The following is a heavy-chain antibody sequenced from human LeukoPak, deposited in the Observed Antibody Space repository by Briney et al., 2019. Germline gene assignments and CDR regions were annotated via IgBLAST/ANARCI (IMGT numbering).Heavy chain of an antibody. J-gene: IGHJ4*02. V-gene: IGHV1-18*01. Sequence: ASVKVSCKGSDYTFTSYGISWVRQAPGQGLEWMGWISAYNGNTNYAQKLQGRVTMTEDTSTDTAYMELSSLRSEDTAVYYCATLKLERRWYYFDYWGQGTLVTVSS. CDR2: ISAYNGNT. CDR1: DYTFTSYG. D-gene: IGHD1-1*01. CDR3: ATLKLERRWYYFDY.